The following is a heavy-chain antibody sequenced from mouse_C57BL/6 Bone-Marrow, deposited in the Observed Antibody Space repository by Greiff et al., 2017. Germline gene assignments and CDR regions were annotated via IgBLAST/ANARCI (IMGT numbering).Heavy chain of an antibody. CDR2: IDPSDSYT. D-gene: IGHD1-1*01. J-gene: IGHJ4*01. CDR1: GYTFTNYW. CDR3: AREGITTVVGGYAMDY. Sequence: VQLQQPGAELVKPGASVKLSFKASGYTFTNYWMQWVKQRPGQGLEWIGEIDPSDSYTNYNQKFKGKATLTVDTSSSTAYMQLSSLTSEDSAVYYCAREGITTVVGGYAMDYWGQGTSVTVSS. V-gene: IGHV1-50*01.